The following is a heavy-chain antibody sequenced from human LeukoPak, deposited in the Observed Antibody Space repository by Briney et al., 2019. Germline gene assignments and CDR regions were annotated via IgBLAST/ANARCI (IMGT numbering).Heavy chain of an antibody. J-gene: IGHJ5*02. D-gene: IGHD3-22*01. Sequence: SETLSLTCTVSRYSISSGYYWGWIRQPPGKWLEWIGNIYHSGSTYYNPSLKSRVTISVDTSKNQFSLKLSSVTAADTAVYYCATSVYYESWFDPWGQGTLVTVSS. CDR1: RYSISSGYY. V-gene: IGHV4-38-2*02. CDR3: ATSVYYESWFDP. CDR2: IYHSGST.